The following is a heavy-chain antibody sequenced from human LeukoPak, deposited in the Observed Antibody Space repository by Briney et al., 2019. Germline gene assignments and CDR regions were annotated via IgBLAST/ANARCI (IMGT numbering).Heavy chain of an antibody. V-gene: IGHV4-59*08. CDR1: GGSISSYY. D-gene: IGHD3-10*01. CDR3: ARATYGSGSYDV. J-gene: IGHJ6*02. CDR2: IYYSGST. Sequence: PSETLSLTCTVSGGSISSYYWSWIRQPPGKGLEWIGYIYYSGSTNYNPSLKSRATISVDTSKNQFSLRLSSVTAADTAVYYCARATYGSGSYDVWGQGTTVTVSS.